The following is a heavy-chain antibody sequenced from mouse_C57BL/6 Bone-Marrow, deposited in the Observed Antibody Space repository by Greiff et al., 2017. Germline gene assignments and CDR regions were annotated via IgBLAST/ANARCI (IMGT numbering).Heavy chain of an antibody. V-gene: IGHV1-85*01. CDR1: GYTFTSYD. Sequence: LVESGPELVKPGASVKLSCKASGYTFTSYDINWVKQRPGQGLEWIGWIYPRDGSTKYNEKFKGKATLTVDTSSSTAYMELHSLTAEDSAVYFCARVWFAYWGQGTLVTVSA. CDR3: ARVWFAY. CDR2: IYPRDGST. J-gene: IGHJ3*01.